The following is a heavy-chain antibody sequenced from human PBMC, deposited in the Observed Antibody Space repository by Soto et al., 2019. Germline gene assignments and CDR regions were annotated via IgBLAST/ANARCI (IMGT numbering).Heavy chain of an antibody. CDR3: ARGVNYPFFDY. V-gene: IGHV4-34*01. CDR1: GGSFSGYY. D-gene: IGHD3-10*01. J-gene: IGHJ4*02. Sequence: SETLSLTCAVYGGSFSGYYWSWIRQPPGKGLEWIGYIYHSGSTYYNPSLKSRVTISVDRSKNQFSLKLSSVTAADTAVYYCARGVNYPFFDYWGQGTLVTVSS. CDR2: IYHSGST.